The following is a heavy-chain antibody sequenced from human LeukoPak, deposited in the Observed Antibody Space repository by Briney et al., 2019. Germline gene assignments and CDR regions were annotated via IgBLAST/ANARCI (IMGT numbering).Heavy chain of an antibody. J-gene: IGHJ4*02. CDR1: GFTVSSNY. Sequence: GGSXRLSCAASGFTVSSNYMSWVRQAPGKGLEWVSVIYSGGSTYYADSVKGRFTISRDNSKNTLYLQMNSLRAEDTAVYYCAREGNRFDWLSGNPYYFDYWGQGTLVTVSS. D-gene: IGHD3-9*01. V-gene: IGHV3-53*01. CDR2: IYSGGST. CDR3: AREGNRFDWLSGNPYYFDY.